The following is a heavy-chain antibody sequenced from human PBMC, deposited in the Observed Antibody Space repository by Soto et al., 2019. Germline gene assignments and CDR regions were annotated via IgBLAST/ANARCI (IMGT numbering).Heavy chain of an antibody. CDR3: AKEYGSTWIDH. CDR1: GFTFSTYG. CDR2: MSYDGTKQ. J-gene: IGHJ4*02. Sequence: GGSLRLSCAASGFTFSTYGMHWVRQAPGKGLEWVAAMSYDGTKQYYVDSVKGRFTISRDNSRNTLFLQVNSLRDEDTAVYYCAKEYGSTWIDHWGQGTLVTVSS. D-gene: IGHD6-13*01. V-gene: IGHV3-30*18.